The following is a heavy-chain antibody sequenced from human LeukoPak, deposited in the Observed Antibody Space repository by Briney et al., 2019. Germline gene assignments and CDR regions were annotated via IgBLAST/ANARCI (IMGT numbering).Heavy chain of an antibody. Sequence: SQTLSLTCTVSGGSISSGDYYWSWIRQPPGKGLEWVGNIYYSGSTYCNPSLKSRVTISVDTSKNQFSLKLSSVTAADTAVYFCARDRANSPYYFDCWGQGTLVTVSS. J-gene: IGHJ4*02. CDR3: ARDRANSPYYFDC. D-gene: IGHD4/OR15-4a*01. CDR1: GGSISSGDYY. CDR2: IYYSGST. V-gene: IGHV4-30-4*01.